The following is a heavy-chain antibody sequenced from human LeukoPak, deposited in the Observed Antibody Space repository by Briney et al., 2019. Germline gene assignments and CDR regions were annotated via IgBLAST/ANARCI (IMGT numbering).Heavy chain of an antibody. D-gene: IGHD2-15*01. Sequence: PSQTLSLTCTVSGGSISSGSYYWSWIRQPAGKGLEWIGRIYTSGSTNYNPSLKSRVTISVDTSKNQFSLKLSSVTAADTAVYYCAGETQYCSGGSCYDYYYYYGMDVWGQGTTVTVSS. CDR2: IYTSGST. V-gene: IGHV4-61*02. CDR3: AGETQYCSGGSCYDYYYYYGMDV. J-gene: IGHJ6*02. CDR1: GGSISSGSYY.